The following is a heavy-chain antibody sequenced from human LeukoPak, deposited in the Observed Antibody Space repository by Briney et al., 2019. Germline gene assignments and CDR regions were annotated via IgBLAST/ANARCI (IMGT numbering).Heavy chain of an antibody. D-gene: IGHD4-23*01. CDR2: IYYSGST. CDR1: GGSISSYY. J-gene: IGHJ5*02. V-gene: IGHV4-59*08. Sequence: PSETLSLTCTVSGGSISSYYWSWIRQPPGKGLEWIGYIYYSGSTNYNPSLKSRVTISVDTSKNQFSLKLTSVTAADTAVYYCARISTTVVTASFDPWGQGTLVTVSS. CDR3: ARISTTVVTASFDP.